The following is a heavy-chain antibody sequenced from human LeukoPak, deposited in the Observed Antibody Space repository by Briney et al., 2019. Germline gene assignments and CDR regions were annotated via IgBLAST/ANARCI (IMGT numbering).Heavy chain of an antibody. V-gene: IGHV3-7*01. CDR3: ARLGGSSWSLDY. CDR1: GFTFSTYW. Sequence: GGSLRLSCSASGFTFSTYWMSWVRQAPGRGLGWVANIKRDGGEKYYVDSVKGRFTISRDNAKNSLYLQMNSLRAEDTAVYYCARLGGSSWSLDYWGQGTLVTVSS. CDR2: IKRDGGEK. D-gene: IGHD6-13*01. J-gene: IGHJ4*02.